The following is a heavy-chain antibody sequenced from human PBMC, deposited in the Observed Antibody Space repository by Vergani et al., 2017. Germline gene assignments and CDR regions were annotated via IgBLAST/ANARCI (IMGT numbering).Heavy chain of an antibody. CDR3: ALPRIAGLRTFGY. D-gene: IGHD6-13*01. CDR1: SHTFQTYG. CDR2: IIPIFGTA. J-gene: IGHJ4*02. Sequence: QVQLVQSGAELKKPGASVSVSCKGSSHTFQTYGISWVRQAPGQGLEWMGGIIPIFGTANYAQKFQGRVTITADESTSTAYMELSSLRSEDTAVYYCALPRIAGLRTFGYWGQGTLVTVSS. V-gene: IGHV1-69*13.